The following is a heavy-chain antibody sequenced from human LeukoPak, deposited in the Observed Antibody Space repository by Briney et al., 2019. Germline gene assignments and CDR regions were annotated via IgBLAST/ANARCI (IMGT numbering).Heavy chain of an antibody. CDR1: GFTVSSNY. J-gene: IGHJ3*02. Sequence: PGGSLRLSCTASGFTVSSNYMSWVRQAPGKGLEWVSVIYSGGSTYYADSVKGRFTISRDNSKNTLYLQMNSLRAEDTAVYYCARVSDSSGYRDDAFDIWGQGTMDTVSS. D-gene: IGHD3-22*01. CDR3: ARVSDSSGYRDDAFDI. CDR2: IYSGGST. V-gene: IGHV3-66*02.